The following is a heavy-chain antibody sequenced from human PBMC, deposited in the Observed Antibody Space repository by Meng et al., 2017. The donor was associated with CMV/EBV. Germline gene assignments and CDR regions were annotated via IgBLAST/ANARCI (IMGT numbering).Heavy chain of an antibody. CDR2: IYTSGST. CDR3: ARDLGAAADPNWFGP. Sequence: TVSGGSISSYYWSWIRQPAGKGLEWIGRIYTSGSTNYNPSLKSRVTMSVDTSKNQFSLKLSSVTAADTAVYYCARDLGAAADPNWFGPWGQGTLVTVSS. J-gene: IGHJ5*02. CDR1: GGSISSYY. D-gene: IGHD6-13*01. V-gene: IGHV4-4*07.